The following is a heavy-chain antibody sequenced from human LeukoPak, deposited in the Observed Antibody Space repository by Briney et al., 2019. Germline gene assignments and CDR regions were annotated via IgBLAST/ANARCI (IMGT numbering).Heavy chain of an antibody. CDR2: ISSSSTI. D-gene: IGHD2-2*01. CDR1: GFTFSSYS. V-gene: IGHV3-48*01. CDR3: ARDSKSVPSSTSCSFFDY. Sequence: GGSLRLSCAAAGFTFSSYSMNWVRQAPGKGLEGVSYISSSSTIYYADSVKGRFTISRDNAKNSLYLQMNSLRAEDTAVYYCARDSKSVPSSTSCSFFDYWGQGTLVTVSS. J-gene: IGHJ4*02.